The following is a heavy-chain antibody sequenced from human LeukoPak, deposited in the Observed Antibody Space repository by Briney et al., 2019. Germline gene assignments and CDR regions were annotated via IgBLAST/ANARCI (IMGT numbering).Heavy chain of an antibody. V-gene: IGHV3-23*01. Sequence: GGSLRLSCAASGFTFSSYGMGWVRQAPGKGLEWVSAISGSGGSTYYADSVKGRFTISRDNSKNTLYLQMNSPRAEDTAVYYCAKGPPTMVRGVISYWGQGTLVTVSS. CDR3: AKGPPTMVRGVISY. D-gene: IGHD3-10*01. CDR2: ISGSGGST. J-gene: IGHJ4*02. CDR1: GFTFSSYG.